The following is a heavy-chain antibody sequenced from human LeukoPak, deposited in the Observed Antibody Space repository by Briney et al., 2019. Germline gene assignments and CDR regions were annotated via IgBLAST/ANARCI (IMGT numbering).Heavy chain of an antibody. CDR1: GDTFNNYY. CDR2: INPSGTST. D-gene: IGHD4-17*01. CDR3: ASVGYGDYGGVVGMYFDL. J-gene: IGHJ2*01. Sequence: ASVNVSCKASGDTFNNYYVNWVRQAPGQGLEWMGIINPSGTSTNYAQGFQGRLTMTRDTSTTTVYMELSSLRSEDTAVYYCASVGYGDYGGVVGMYFDLWGRGTLVTVSS. V-gene: IGHV1-46*02.